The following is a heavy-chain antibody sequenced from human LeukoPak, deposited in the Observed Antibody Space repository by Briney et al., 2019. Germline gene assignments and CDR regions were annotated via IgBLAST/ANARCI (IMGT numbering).Heavy chain of an antibody. Sequence: GASVKVSCKASGYTFTGYYMHWVRQAPGQGLEWMGWINPNSGGTNYAQKFQGRVTMTRDTSISTAYMELSRLRSDDTAVYYCARYGDYSPNGFDYWGQGTLVTVSS. CDR1: GYTFTGYY. J-gene: IGHJ4*02. CDR2: INPNSGGT. CDR3: ARYGDYSPNGFDY. V-gene: IGHV1-2*02. D-gene: IGHD4-17*01.